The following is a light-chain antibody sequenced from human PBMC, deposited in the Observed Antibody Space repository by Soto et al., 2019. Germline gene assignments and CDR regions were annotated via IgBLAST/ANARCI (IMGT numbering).Light chain of an antibody. V-gene: IGKV1-6*01. J-gene: IGKJ2*01. Sequence: AIPMTQSPSSLSASVGDRVTITCRASQGVRNKLSWYQQRPGKAPKLLLNAATALHSGVPSRFSGSGSGSDFTLSISSLQPEDVATYYCLQDHSPPFTFGQGTKLEIK. CDR1: QGVRNK. CDR3: LQDHSPPFT. CDR2: AAT.